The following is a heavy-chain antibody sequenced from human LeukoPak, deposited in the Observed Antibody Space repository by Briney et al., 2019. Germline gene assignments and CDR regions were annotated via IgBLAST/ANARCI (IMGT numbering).Heavy chain of an antibody. Sequence: ASVKVSCKASGYTFTGYYMHWVRQAPGQGLEWMGGIIPIFGTANYAQKFQGRVTITADKSTSTAYMELSSLRSEDTAVYYCARSAKYSSSWTGYYYYYYYMDVWGKGTTVTVSS. CDR1: GYTFTGYY. D-gene: IGHD6-13*01. V-gene: IGHV1-69*06. CDR2: IIPIFGTA. CDR3: ARSAKYSSSWTGYYYYYYYMDV. J-gene: IGHJ6*03.